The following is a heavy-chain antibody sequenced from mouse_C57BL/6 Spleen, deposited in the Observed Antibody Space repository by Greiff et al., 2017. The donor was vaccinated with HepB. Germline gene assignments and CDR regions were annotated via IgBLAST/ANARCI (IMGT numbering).Heavy chain of an antibody. CDR3: ARHQDYYGSRLYWYFDV. CDR2: ISSGGSYT. D-gene: IGHD1-1*01. CDR1: GFTFSSYG. J-gene: IGHJ1*03. Sequence: EVQRVESGGDLVKPGGSLKLSCAASGFTFSSYGMSWVRQTPDKRLEWVATISSGGSYTYYPDSVKGRFTISRDNAKNTLYLQMSSLKSEDTAMYHCARHQDYYGSRLYWYFDVWGTGTTVTVSS. V-gene: IGHV5-6*01.